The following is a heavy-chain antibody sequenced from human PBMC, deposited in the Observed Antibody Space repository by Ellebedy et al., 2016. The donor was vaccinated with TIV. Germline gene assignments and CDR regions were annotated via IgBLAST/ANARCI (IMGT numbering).Heavy chain of an antibody. CDR1: GYTFTGYF. D-gene: IGHD5-24*01. Sequence: AASVKVSCKASGYTFTGYFMHWVRQAPGQGLEWMGWINPNSGDTNYAQKFQGWVTKTRDTSISTAYMELSRLRSDDTADYYCARQEMATIGDSFDIWGQGTMVTVSS. CDR3: ARQEMATIGDSFDI. J-gene: IGHJ3*02. CDR2: INPNSGDT. V-gene: IGHV1-2*04.